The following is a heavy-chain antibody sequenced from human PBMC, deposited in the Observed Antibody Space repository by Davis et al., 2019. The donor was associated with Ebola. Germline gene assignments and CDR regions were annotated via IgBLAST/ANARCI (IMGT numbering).Heavy chain of an antibody. CDR2: INPSGGST. D-gene: IGHD3-9*01. Sequence: ASVKVSCKASGYTFTSYGISWVRQAPGQGLEWMGIINPSGGSTSYAQKFQGRVTMTRDTSTSTVYMELSSLRSEDTAVYYCARVFDDYYYGMDVWGQGTTVTVSS. CDR3: ARVFDDYYYGMDV. V-gene: IGHV1-46*01. J-gene: IGHJ6*02. CDR1: GYTFTSYG.